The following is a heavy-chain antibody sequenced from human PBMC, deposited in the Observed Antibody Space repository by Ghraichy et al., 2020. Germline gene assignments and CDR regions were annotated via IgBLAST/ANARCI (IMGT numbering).Heavy chain of an antibody. Sequence: GGSLRLSCAASGFTFSSYWMSWVRQAPGKGLEWVANIKQDGSEKYYVDSVKGRFTISRDNAKNSLYLQMNSLRAEDTAVYYCASHSGYSSSWYPLDYWGQGTLVTVSS. CDR2: IKQDGSEK. J-gene: IGHJ4*02. CDR1: GFTFSSYW. D-gene: IGHD6-13*01. V-gene: IGHV3-7*01. CDR3: ASHSGYSSSWYPLDY.